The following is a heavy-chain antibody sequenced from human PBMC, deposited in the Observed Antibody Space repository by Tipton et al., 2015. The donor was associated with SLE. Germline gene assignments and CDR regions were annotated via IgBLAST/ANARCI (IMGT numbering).Heavy chain of an antibody. CDR3: ARGYYYHSSGYSHEY. Sequence: QLVQSGAEVKKPGASVKVSCKASGYTFTSYGISWVRQSPGQGLEWMGWISAYNGNTNYAQKLQGRVTMTTDTSTNTAYMELRSLRSDDTAVYYCARGYYYHSSGYSHEYWGQGTLVTVSS. D-gene: IGHD3-22*01. CDR2: ISAYNGNT. V-gene: IGHV1-18*01. J-gene: IGHJ1*01. CDR1: GYTFTSYG.